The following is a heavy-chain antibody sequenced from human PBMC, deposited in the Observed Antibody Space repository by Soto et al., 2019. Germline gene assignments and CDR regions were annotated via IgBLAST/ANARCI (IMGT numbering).Heavy chain of an antibody. V-gene: IGHV4-39*07. CDR2: IYYGGRT. CDR3: ARDLWVEPELYYYGMDV. CDR1: GVSVSTNTQY. D-gene: IGHD1-1*01. J-gene: IGHJ6*02. Sequence: SETLSLTCTVSGVSVSTNTQYWGWIRQSPGKGLEWIGSIYYGGRTYYNPSLKSRVTISVDTSKNQFSLRLTSVTAADTAVYYCARDLWVEPELYYYGMDVWGQGTTVTVSS.